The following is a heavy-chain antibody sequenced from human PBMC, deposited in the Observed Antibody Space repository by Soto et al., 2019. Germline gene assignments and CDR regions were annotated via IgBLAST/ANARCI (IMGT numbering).Heavy chain of an antibody. Sequence: GESLKISCKASGYTFTTYWIGWVRQMPGKGLEWMAIIYPGDSDTRYRPSFQGQVTISADKSTSTAYLRFSRLKASDTATYYYARLENGDRSYFDFWAQGARVTVSS. CDR2: IYPGDSDT. V-gene: IGHV5-51*01. CDR1: GYTFTTYW. CDR3: ARLENGDRSYFDF. J-gene: IGHJ4*02.